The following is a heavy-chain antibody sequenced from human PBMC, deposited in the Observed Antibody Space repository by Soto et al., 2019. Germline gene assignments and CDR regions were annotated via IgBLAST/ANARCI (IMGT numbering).Heavy chain of an antibody. CDR2: VYHSGST. V-gene: IGHV4-4*02. Sequence: QVQLQESGPGLVKPSGTLSLTCAVSGGSINTSDSWSWVRQPPGKGLEWIGEVYHSGSTNYNPSLKGRVTMSVDKSNNLFSLKLSSVTGADTAVYYCARVASDAFDIWGQGTMVTVSS. CDR1: GGSINTSDS. J-gene: IGHJ3*02. CDR3: ARVASDAFDI.